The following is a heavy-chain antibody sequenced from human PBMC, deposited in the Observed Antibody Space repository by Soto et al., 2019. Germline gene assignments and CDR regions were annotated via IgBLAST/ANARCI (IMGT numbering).Heavy chain of an antibody. J-gene: IGHJ4*02. Sequence: SETLSLTCGVSGDTISTGGYSWAWIRQPPGKALEWIGHTYHSGNTYYNPSLKSRVTISVDTSKNQFSLKLSSVTAADTAVYYCAKCITALGPIDYWGQGTLVTVSS. CDR3: AKCITALGPIDY. V-gene: IGHV4-30-2*01. D-gene: IGHD6-6*01. CDR1: GDTISTGGYS. CDR2: TYHSGNT.